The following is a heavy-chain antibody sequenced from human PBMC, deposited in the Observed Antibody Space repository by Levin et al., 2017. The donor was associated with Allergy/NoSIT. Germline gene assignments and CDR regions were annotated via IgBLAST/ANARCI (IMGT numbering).Heavy chain of an antibody. CDR1: GFTFSDYY. CDR2: ISSSGSTI. CDR3: ARDFLYSSSSVDY. V-gene: IGHV3-11*01. Sequence: GGSLRLSCAASGFTFSDYYMSWIRQAPGKGLEWVSYISSSGSTIYYADSVKGRFTISRDNAKNSLYLQMNSLRAEDTAVYYCARDFLYSSSSVDYWGQGTLVTVSS. D-gene: IGHD6-13*01. J-gene: IGHJ4*02.